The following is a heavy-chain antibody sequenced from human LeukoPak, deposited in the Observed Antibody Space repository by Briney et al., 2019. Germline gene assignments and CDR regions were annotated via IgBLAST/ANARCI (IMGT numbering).Heavy chain of an antibody. CDR2: ISSSSSYI. CDR3: ARGYYGSGSFFLDY. Sequence: PGGSLRLSCAASGSTFSSYSMNWVRQAPGKGLEWVSSISSSSSYIYYADSVKGRFTISRDNAKNSLYLQMNSLRAEDTAVYYCARGYYGSGSFFLDYWGQGTLVTVSS. D-gene: IGHD3-10*01. V-gene: IGHV3-21*01. J-gene: IGHJ4*02. CDR1: GSTFSSYS.